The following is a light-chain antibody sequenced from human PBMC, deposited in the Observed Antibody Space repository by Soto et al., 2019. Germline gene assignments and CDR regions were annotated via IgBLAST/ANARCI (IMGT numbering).Light chain of an antibody. J-gene: IGLJ1*01. CDR3: QSYDSSLSGSYV. CDR1: SSNIGAGYD. V-gene: IGLV1-40*01. CDR2: GNS. Sequence: QSVLTQPPSVSGAPGQRVTISCTGTSSNIGAGYDVHWYQHLPGTAPKLLISGNSNRPSGVPDRFSGSKSGTSASLAITGRQAEDEADYYCQSYDSSLSGSYVFGTGTKVTVL.